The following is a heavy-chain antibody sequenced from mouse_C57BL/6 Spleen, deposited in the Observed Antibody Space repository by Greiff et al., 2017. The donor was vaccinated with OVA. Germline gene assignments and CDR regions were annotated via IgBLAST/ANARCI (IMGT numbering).Heavy chain of an antibody. V-gene: IGHV2-2*01. CDR1: GFSFTSYG. CDR2: IWSGGST. J-gene: IGHJ3*01. CDR3: ARGPAWFAY. Sequence: QVQLKESGPGLVQPSQSLSITCTVSGFSFTSYGVHWVRQSPGKGLEWLGVIWSGGSTDYNAAFISRLSISKDNSKSQVFFKMNSLQADDTAIYYCARGPAWFAYWGQGTLVTVSA.